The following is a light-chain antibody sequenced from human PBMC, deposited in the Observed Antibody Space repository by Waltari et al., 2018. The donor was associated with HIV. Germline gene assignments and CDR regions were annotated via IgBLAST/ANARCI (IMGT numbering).Light chain of an antibody. V-gene: IGKV3-15*01. J-gene: IGKJ1*01. CDR1: HSVSSN. Sequence: EIVMTQSPATLSVSTGERATLSCRASHSVSSNLAWYQQKPGQAPRLLIYGASTRATGIPARFSGSGSGIEVTLTISSLQSEEFAVYYCQQYNNWPPWTFGQGSKVEIK. CDR2: GAS. CDR3: QQYNNWPPWT.